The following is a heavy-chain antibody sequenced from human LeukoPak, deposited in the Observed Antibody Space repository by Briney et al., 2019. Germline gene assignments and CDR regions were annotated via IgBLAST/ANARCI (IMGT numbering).Heavy chain of an antibody. CDR2: INPSGGST. CDR1: GYTFTSYY. Sequence: GASVKVSCKASGYTFTSYYMHWARQAPGQGLEWMGIINPSGGSTSYAQKFQGRVTMTRDTSTSTVYMELSSLRSEDTAVYYCAREREIAAAADQNWYFDLWGRGTLVTVSS. V-gene: IGHV1-46*01. CDR3: AREREIAAAADQNWYFDL. J-gene: IGHJ2*01. D-gene: IGHD6-13*01.